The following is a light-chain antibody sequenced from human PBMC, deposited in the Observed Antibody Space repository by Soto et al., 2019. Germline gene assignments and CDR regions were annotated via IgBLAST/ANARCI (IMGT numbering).Light chain of an antibody. V-gene: IGKV3-15*01. J-gene: IGKJ1*01. CDR3: QHYNKWWT. Sequence: EIVLTQSPGTRSLSPGERATLSCRASETVKSNLAWYPQKPGQAPRLLIYTISIRATGVPARFIGSGSGTEFTLTISSMTSEDFGVDDCQHYNKWWTFGQGTKVDIK. CDR2: TIS. CDR1: ETVKSN.